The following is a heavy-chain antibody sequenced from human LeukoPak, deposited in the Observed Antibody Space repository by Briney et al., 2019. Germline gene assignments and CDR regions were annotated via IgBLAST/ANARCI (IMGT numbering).Heavy chain of an antibody. J-gene: IGHJ1*01. V-gene: IGHV3-21*01. D-gene: IGHD2-21*02. Sequence: GGSLRLSCAAPGFTFSDYFMNWVRQAPGKGLEYVSSISGSSRHIYYADSVKGRFTISRDNTKSSLYLQMNSLRVEDMAVYYCARGYCGGDCYGDWGQGTLVTVSS. CDR3: ARGYCGGDCYGD. CDR1: GFTFSDYF. CDR2: ISGSSRHI.